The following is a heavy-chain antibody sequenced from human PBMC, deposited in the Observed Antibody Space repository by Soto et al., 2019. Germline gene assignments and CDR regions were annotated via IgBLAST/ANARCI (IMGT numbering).Heavy chain of an antibody. V-gene: IGHV4-30-2*01. D-gene: IGHD2-8*01. CDR2: IYHSGNT. CDR3: ARGLTYCSPAECYFYRFDP. Sequence: QLQLQESGSGLVKPSQTLSLTCAVSGASISSGSYSWSWIRQPPGKGLEWIGYIYHSGNTYYNPSLKSRVTISVDRSKNQFSLKLSSVTAADTAVYYCARGLTYCSPAECYFYRFDPWGQGTLVTVSS. J-gene: IGHJ5*02. CDR1: GASISSGSYS.